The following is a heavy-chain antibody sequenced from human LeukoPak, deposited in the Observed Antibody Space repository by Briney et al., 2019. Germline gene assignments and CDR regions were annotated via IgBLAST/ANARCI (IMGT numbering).Heavy chain of an antibody. V-gene: IGHV3-11*01. CDR2: ISSSGSTI. Sequence: PGGSLRLSCAASGFTFSDYYMSWIRQAPGKGLEWVSYISSSGSTIYYADSVKGRFTISRDNAKNSLYLQMNSLRAEDTAVHYCARAGAYDFWSGYYSTGGMDVWGQGTTVTVSS. D-gene: IGHD3-3*01. J-gene: IGHJ6*02. CDR3: ARAGAYDFWSGYYSTGGMDV. CDR1: GFTFSDYY.